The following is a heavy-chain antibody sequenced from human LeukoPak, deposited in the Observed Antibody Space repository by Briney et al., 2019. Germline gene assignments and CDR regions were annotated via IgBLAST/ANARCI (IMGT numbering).Heavy chain of an antibody. V-gene: IGHV4-30-4*01. D-gene: IGHD1-26*01. CDR3: ARSSLVGATPPDS. CDR2: IYYSGST. Sequence: SETLSLTCTVSGGSISSGDYYWSWIRQPPGKGLEWIGYIYYSGSTYYNPSLKSRVTISVDTSKYQFSLKLSSVTAADTAVYYCARSSLVGATPPDSWGQGTLVTVSS. J-gene: IGHJ5*01. CDR1: GGSISSGDYY.